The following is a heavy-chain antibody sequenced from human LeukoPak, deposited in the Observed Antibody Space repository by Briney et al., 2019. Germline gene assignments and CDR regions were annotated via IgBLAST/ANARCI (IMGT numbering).Heavy chain of an antibody. CDR2: ISYDGSDK. V-gene: IGHV3-30*04. D-gene: IGHD3-9*01. CDR3: ARAKNPSWVSFDWLFPSLAGTYFDY. J-gene: IGHJ4*02. Sequence: GGSLRLSCAASGFTFSSYAMHWVRQAPGKGLEWVAVISYDGSDKYYADSVKGRFTISRDNSKNTLYLQMNSLRAEDTAVYYCARAKNPSWVSFDWLFPSLAGTYFDYWGQGTLVTVSS. CDR1: GFTFSSYA.